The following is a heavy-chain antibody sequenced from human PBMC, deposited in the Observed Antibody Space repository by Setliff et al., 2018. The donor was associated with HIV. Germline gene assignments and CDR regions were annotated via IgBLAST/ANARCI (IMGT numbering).Heavy chain of an antibody. V-gene: IGHV1-46*01. Sequence: ASVKVSCKASGYTFTGSYMHWVRQAPGQGLEWMGIIDPSGGSTNYAQKFQGRVTMTRDTSTGSVYMELRSLRSEDTAVYYCARAYYDSVWGSHRYRFYYFDYWGQGSLVTVSS. J-gene: IGHJ4*02. CDR1: GYTFTGSY. D-gene: IGHD3-16*02. CDR3: ARAYYDSVWGSHRYRFYYFDY. CDR2: IDPSGGST.